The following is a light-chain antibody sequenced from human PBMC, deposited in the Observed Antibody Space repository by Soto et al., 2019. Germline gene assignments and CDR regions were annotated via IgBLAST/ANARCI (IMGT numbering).Light chain of an antibody. CDR2: DVT. V-gene: IGLV2-14*03. Sequence: QSALTQPASVSGSPGQSNTISCTGTGSDVGGYYYFSWYQQYPGKAPKLVIYDVTNRPSGVSNRFSGSKSGNTAALIIFGLQAEDEADYYCCSYTSSGTYVFGTGTKLTVL. J-gene: IGLJ1*01. CDR1: GSDVGGYYY. CDR3: CSYTSSGTYV.